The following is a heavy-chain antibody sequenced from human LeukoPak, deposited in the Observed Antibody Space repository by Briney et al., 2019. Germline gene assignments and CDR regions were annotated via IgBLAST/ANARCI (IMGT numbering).Heavy chain of an antibody. CDR2: ISGSGGST. D-gene: IGHD3-10*01. J-gene: IGHJ5*02. CDR3: AKEVEALLWFGELRWFDP. V-gene: IGHV3-23*01. CDR1: GFTFSSYA. Sequence: GGSLRLSCAASGFTFSSYAMSWVRQAPGKGLEWVSAISGSGGSTYYADPVKGRFTISRDNSKNTLYLQMNSLRAEDTAVYYCAKEVEALLWFGELRWFDPWGQGTLVTVSS.